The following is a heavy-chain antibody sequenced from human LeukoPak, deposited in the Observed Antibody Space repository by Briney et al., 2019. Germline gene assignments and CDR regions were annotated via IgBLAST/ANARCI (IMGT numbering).Heavy chain of an antibody. CDR3: ARDPYNGNYGDSYYYYMDV. J-gene: IGHJ6*03. CDR1: GFTFSSYE. V-gene: IGHV3-48*03. Sequence: GGSLRLSCAASGFTFSSYEMNWVRQAPGKGLEWVSYISSSGDTIYYADSVKGRFTISRDNAKNSLYLQMNSLRAEDTAIYYCARDPYNGNYGDSYYYYMDVWGKGTTVTISS. CDR2: ISSSGDTI. D-gene: IGHD1-26*01.